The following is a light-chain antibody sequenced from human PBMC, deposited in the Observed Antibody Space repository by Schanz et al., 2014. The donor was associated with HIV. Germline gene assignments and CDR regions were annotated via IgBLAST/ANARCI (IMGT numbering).Light chain of an antibody. V-gene: IGKV3-20*01. CDR2: GAS. CDR3: QQYNNWPLA. Sequence: EIVLTQSPGTLSLSPGETATLSCRASQSVSSTYFAWYQQKPGQAPRLLIYGASSRSTGIPDRFSGSGSGTDFTLTISSLEPEDFALYYCQQYNNWPLAFGGGTKVEIK. CDR1: QSVSSTY. J-gene: IGKJ4*01.